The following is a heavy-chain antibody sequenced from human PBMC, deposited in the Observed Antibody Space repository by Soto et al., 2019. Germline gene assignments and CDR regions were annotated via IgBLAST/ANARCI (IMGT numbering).Heavy chain of an antibody. Sequence: PGGSLRLSCAASGFNFSNAWMNWVRQAPGKRQERVDRIKSKTDGGTTDYTAHVKGRFTISRDDSKNTLYLQMNSLKTEDTAVYYCTTLPYSSPYYYYGMDAWGQGTTVTVSS. CDR1: GFNFSNAW. CDR2: IKSKTDGGTT. D-gene: IGHD6-13*01. J-gene: IGHJ6*02. CDR3: TTLPYSSPYYYYGMDA. V-gene: IGHV3-15*07.